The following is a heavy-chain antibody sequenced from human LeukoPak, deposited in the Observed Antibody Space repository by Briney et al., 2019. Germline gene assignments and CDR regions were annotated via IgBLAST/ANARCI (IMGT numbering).Heavy chain of an antibody. V-gene: IGHV4-59*08. J-gene: IGHJ5*02. Sequence: PSETLSLTCSISVGSIINYYWNWIRQPPGKGLEWIGYIHYIGITNYNPSLKSRVTISADTSKNQFSLKLTSVTAADTAVYYCAGSGSYGPFDPWGQGTLVTVSS. CDR2: IHYIGIT. CDR1: VGSIINYY. D-gene: IGHD3-16*01. CDR3: AGSGSYGPFDP.